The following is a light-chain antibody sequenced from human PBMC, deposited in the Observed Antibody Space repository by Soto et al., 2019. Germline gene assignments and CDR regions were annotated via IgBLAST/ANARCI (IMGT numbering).Light chain of an antibody. J-gene: IGLJ3*02. V-gene: IGLV2-14*01. CDR2: EVS. Sequence: QSALTQPASVSGSPGQSITISCTGTSSDVGGYNFVSWYQQHPGKAPKLMIYEVSNRPSGISHRFSGSKSGNTASLTISGLQAEDEADYYCHSYTSSTTLGVFGGGTKLTVL. CDR3: HSYTSSTTLGV. CDR1: SSDVGGYNF.